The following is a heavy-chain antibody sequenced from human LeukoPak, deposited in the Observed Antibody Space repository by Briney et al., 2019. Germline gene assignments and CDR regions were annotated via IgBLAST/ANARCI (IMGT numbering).Heavy chain of an antibody. V-gene: IGHV3-33*01. J-gene: IGHJ3*02. Sequence: QPGGSLRLSCAASGFSFSEHGMHWVRQAPGKGPEWVTVTWYDGSNNHYADSVKGRFTISRDNSENTVFLEMNSLRAEDTAVYHCARDRYFGSDGFDIWGPGTMVIVSS. D-gene: IGHD3-10*01. CDR3: ARDRYFGSDGFDI. CDR1: GFSFSEHG. CDR2: TWYDGSNN.